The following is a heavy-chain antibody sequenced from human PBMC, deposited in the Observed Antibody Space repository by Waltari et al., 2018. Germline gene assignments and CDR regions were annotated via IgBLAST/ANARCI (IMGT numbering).Heavy chain of an antibody. CDR1: GFTVSSNY. V-gene: IGHV3-53*02. CDR2: IYSGGST. Sequence: EVQLVETGGGLIQPGGSLRLSCAASGFTVSSNYMSWVRQAPGKGLEWVSVIYSGGSTYYADSVKGRFTISRDNSKYTLYLQMNSLRAEDTTVYYCARKAAGIDAFDIWGQGTMVTVSS. D-gene: IGHD6-13*01. CDR3: ARKAAGIDAFDI. J-gene: IGHJ3*02.